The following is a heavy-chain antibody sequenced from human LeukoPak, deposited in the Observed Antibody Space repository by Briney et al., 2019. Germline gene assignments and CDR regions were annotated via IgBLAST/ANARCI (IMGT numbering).Heavy chain of an antibody. CDR1: GFTFSSYW. V-gene: IGHV3-7*04. CDR3: ARVRFLVWLSYFDY. CDR2: IKQDGSEK. D-gene: IGHD3-3*01. Sequence: GGSLRPSCAASGFTFSSYWMSWVRQAPGKGLEWVANIKQDGSEKYYVDSVKGRFTISRDNAKNSLYLQMNSLRAEDTAVYYCARVRFLVWLSYFDYWGQGTLVTVSS. J-gene: IGHJ4*02.